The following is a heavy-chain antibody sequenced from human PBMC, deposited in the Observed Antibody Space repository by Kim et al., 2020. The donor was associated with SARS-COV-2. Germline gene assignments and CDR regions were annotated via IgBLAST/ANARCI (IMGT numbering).Heavy chain of an antibody. Sequence: GGTNTQPDSVKGRLTISRANAKNTLYLQMNSLRAEDTAVYYCAKLYGMDVWGQGTTVTVSS. V-gene: IGHV3-23*01. CDR2: GGTN. CDR3: AKLYGMDV. J-gene: IGHJ6*02.